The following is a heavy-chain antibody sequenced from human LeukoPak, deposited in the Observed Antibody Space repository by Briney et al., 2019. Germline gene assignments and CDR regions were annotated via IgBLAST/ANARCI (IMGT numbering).Heavy chain of an antibody. D-gene: IGHD3-22*01. CDR3: ARANVRYYYDSSGYWKEPDAFDI. CDR1: GGSISSYY. Sequence: PSETLSLTCTVSGGSISSYYWSCIRHPPGKGLEWIGHIYYSGSTNYNPSLKSRVTISVDTSKNQFSLKLGSVTAADTGVYYCARANVRYYYDSSGYWKEPDAFDIWGQGTMVTVSS. J-gene: IGHJ3*02. V-gene: IGHV4-59*01. CDR2: IYYSGST.